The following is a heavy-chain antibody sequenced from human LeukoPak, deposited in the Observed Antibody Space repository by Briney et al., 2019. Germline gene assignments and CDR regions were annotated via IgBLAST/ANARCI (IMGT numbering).Heavy chain of an antibody. CDR2: ISGSGAYT. CDR3: AKDLGRRYYDSSGYMFDY. CDR1: GFTFSSYA. Sequence: GGSLRLSCAASGFTFSSYAMTWVRQAPGEGLEWASAISGSGAYTQYADSVKGRFTISRDNSKNTLYLQMNRLRAEDTAVYYCAKDLGRRYYDSSGYMFDYWGQGTLVTVSS. J-gene: IGHJ4*02. V-gene: IGHV3-23*01. D-gene: IGHD3-22*01.